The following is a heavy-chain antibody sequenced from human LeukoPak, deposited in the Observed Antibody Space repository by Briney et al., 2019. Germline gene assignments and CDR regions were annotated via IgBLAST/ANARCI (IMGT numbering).Heavy chain of an antibody. D-gene: IGHD1-26*01. Sequence: GGSLRLSCAASGFTFSSYAMHWVRQAPGKGLEWVAVISYDGSNKYYADSVKGRFTISRDNSKNTLYLQMNSLRAEDTAVYYCARSPSSLVGVTTDYWGQGTLVTVSS. J-gene: IGHJ4*02. CDR3: ARSPSSLVGVTTDY. V-gene: IGHV3-30*04. CDR2: ISYDGSNK. CDR1: GFTFSSYA.